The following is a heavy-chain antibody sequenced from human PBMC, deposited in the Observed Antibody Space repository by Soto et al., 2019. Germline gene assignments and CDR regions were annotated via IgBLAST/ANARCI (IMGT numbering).Heavy chain of an antibody. Sequence: EASVKVSCKASGGTFSSYAISWVRQAPGQGLEWMGGIIPIFGTANYAQKFQGRVTITADESTSTAYMELSSLRSEDTAVYYCAREGYYGSFSYGMDVWGQGTTVTVSS. CDR1: GGTFSSYA. J-gene: IGHJ6*02. D-gene: IGHD3-10*01. V-gene: IGHV1-69*13. CDR3: AREGYYGSFSYGMDV. CDR2: IIPIFGTA.